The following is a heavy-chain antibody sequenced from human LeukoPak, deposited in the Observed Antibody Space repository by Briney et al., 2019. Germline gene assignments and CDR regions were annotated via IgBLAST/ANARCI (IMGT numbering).Heavy chain of an antibody. D-gene: IGHD6-13*01. Sequence: GASVKVSCKASGGNFKSFVFSWVRQVPGQGPEWLGGIMSLFGKAHYAQKFQDRVTFTADESTSTVYMEVRSLTYEDTAVYFCARESRPGTWPSDYWGQGTLVTVSS. CDR2: IMSLFGKA. CDR1: GGNFKSFV. J-gene: IGHJ4*02. CDR3: ARESRPGTWPSDY. V-gene: IGHV1-69*13.